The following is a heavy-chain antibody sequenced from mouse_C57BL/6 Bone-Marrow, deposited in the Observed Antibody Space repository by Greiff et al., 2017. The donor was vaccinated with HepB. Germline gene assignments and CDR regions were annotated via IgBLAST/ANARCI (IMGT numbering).Heavy chain of an antibody. CDR2: ISNGGGST. J-gene: IGHJ4*01. D-gene: IGHD1-1*01. CDR3: ALNYYGSSDAMDY. V-gene: IGHV5-12*01. CDR1: GFTFSDYY. Sequence: EVMLVESGGGLVQPGGSLKLSCAASGFTFSDYYMYWVRQTPEKRLEWVAYISNGGGSTYYPDTVKGRFTISRDNAKNTLYLQMSRLKSEDTAMYYCALNYYGSSDAMDYWGQGTSVTVSS.